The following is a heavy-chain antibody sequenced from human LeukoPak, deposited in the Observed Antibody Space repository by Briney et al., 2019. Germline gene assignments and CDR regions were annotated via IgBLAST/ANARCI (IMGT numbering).Heavy chain of an antibody. V-gene: IGHV1-46*01. Sequence: ASVKVSCKASGYTFTSYYMHWVRQAPGQGLEWMGIINPSGGSTSYAQKFQGRVTMTRDMSTSTVYMELSSLRSEDTAVYYCARAFHLGYGHDYWGQGTLVTVSS. CDR1: GYTFTSYY. CDR3: ARAFHLGYGHDY. CDR2: INPSGGST. D-gene: IGHD5-12*01. J-gene: IGHJ4*02.